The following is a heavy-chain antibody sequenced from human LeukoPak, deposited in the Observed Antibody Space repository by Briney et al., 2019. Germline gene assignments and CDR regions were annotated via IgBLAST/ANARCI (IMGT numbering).Heavy chain of an antibody. Sequence: ASVKVSCKASGYTFTSYDINWVRQATGQGLEWMGWMNPNSGNTGYAQKFQGRVTMTRNTSISTAYMELSSLRSEDTAVYYCARVAYCSSTSCFYYYYYVDVWGKGTTVTVSS. CDR3: ARVAYCSSTSCFYYYYYVDV. V-gene: IGHV1-8*01. D-gene: IGHD2-2*01. J-gene: IGHJ6*03. CDR1: GYTFTSYD. CDR2: MNPNSGNT.